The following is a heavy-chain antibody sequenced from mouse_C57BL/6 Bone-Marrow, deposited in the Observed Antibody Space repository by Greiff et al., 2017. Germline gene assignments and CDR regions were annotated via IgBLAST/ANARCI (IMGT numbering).Heavy chain of an antibody. D-gene: IGHD4-1*02. CDR1: GYTFTDYE. CDR2: IDPETGGT. J-gene: IGHJ3*01. V-gene: IGHV1-15*01. Sequence: VQLQQSGAELVRPGASVTLSCKASGYTFTDYEMHWVKQTPVHGLEWIGAIDPETGGTAYNQKFKGKAILTADKSSSTAYLERRSLTSEDSAVYYCTRNWDRFAYWGQGTLVTVSA. CDR3: TRNWDRFAY.